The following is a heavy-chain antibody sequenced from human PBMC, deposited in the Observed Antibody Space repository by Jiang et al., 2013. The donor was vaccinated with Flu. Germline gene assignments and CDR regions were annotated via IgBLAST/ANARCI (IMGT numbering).Heavy chain of an antibody. J-gene: IGHJ6*02. D-gene: IGHD2-2*01. CDR2: ISRSSSAI. CDR1: GFTFSTYS. V-gene: IGHV3-48*02. Sequence: GLVQPGGSLRLSCAASGFTFSTYSMNWVRQAPGKGLEWVSYISRSSSAIYYADSVKGRFTISRDNARNSLYLQMNSLRDEDTAVYYCARDLRCTSTSCYVDYYYGMDVWGQGTTVTVSS. CDR3: ARDLRCTSTSCYVDYYYGMDV.